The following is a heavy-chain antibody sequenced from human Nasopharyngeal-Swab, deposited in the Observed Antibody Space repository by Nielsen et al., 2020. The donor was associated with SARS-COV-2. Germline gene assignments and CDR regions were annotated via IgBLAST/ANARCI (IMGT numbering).Heavy chain of an antibody. CDR3: AKEERSSSWYVTFDY. V-gene: IGHV3-23*01. CDR1: GFTFSSYA. CDR2: ISGSGDRT. J-gene: IGHJ4*02. D-gene: IGHD6-13*01. Sequence: GEALKISWAASGFTFSSYAMTWVRQAPGKGLEWVSAISGSGDRTYYAESVRGRFTISRDNSKNALYLQMNSLRAEDTAVYYCAKEERSSSWYVTFDYWGQGTLVTVSS.